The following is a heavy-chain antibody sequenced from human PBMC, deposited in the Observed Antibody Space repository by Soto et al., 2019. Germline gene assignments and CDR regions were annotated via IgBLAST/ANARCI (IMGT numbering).Heavy chain of an antibody. V-gene: IGHV3-30-3*01. J-gene: IGHJ6*02. CDR3: ARGAHYYGMDV. CDR1: GFTFSSYA. Sequence: QVQLVESGGGVVQPGRSLRLSCAASGFTFSSYAMHWVRQAPGKGLEWVAVISYDGSNKYYADSVKGRFTISRDNSKNTLDLQMNSLRAEDTAVYYCARGAHYYGMDVWGQGTTVTVSS. CDR2: ISYDGSNK.